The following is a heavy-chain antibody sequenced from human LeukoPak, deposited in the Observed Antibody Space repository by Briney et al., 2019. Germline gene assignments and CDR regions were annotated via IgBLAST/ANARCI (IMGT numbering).Heavy chain of an antibody. J-gene: IGHJ3*02. CDR1: GDSFSSHY. CDR3: ARDLVTVTKGFDI. D-gene: IGHD4-17*01. V-gene: IGHV4-59*11. CDR2: ISHIGRT. Sequence: AETLSLTCAVSGDSFSSHYWTWIRQAPGTGLEWIGYISHIGRTNYNHSLKSRVTISIDTSKNQFYLKMRSVTAADTAVYYCARDLVTVTKGFDIWGQGTMVSVSS.